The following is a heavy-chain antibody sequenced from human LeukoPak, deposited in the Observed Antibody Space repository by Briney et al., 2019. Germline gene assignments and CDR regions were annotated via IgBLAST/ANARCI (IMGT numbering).Heavy chain of an antibody. J-gene: IGHJ6*03. V-gene: IGHV1-18*01. D-gene: IGHD2-2*01. CDR2: ISAYNGNT. CDR1: GYTFTSYG. Sequence: ASVKVSCKASGYTFTSYGISWVRQAPGQGLEWMGWISAYNGNTNYAQKLQGRATMTTDTSTSTAYMELRSLRSDDTAVYYCARGSIVPAKYLYYYYYMDVWGKGTTVTVSS. CDR3: ARGSIVPAKYLYYYYYMDV.